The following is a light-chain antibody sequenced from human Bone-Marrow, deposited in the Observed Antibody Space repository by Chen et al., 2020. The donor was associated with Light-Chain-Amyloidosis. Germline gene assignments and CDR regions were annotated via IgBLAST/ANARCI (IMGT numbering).Light chain of an antibody. Sequence: SALPQLASVSGPLGKSITISCPGTSRDVGGDNLVSWYQQHPDKAPKLMIYEVTNRPSWVPDRFSGSKSDNTASLTISGLQTEDEADYFCSSYTITNTLVFGSGTRVTVL. CDR2: EVT. CDR3: SSYTITNTLV. J-gene: IGLJ1*01. V-gene: IGLV2-14*01. CDR1: SRDVGGDNL.